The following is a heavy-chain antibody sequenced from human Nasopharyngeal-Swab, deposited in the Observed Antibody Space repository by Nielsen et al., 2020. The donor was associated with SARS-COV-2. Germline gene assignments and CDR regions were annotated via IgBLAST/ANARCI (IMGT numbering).Heavy chain of an antibody. CDR1: GGSISSSSYY. D-gene: IGHD5-18*01. CDR2: FYYSGST. Sequence: SETLSLTCTVSGGSISSSSYYWGWIRQPPGKGLEWIGSFYYSGSTYYNPSLKSRVTISVDTSKNQFSLKLSSVTAADTAVYYCARPRFVDIAMWFAFDIWGQGTMVTVSS. J-gene: IGHJ3*02. V-gene: IGHV4-39*01. CDR3: ARPRFVDIAMWFAFDI.